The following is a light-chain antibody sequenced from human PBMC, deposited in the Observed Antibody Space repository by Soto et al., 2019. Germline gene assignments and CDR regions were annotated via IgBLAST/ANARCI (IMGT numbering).Light chain of an antibody. J-gene: IGKJ4*01. Sequence: ETVLTQSPDTLSLSPGERATLSCRASQSVDTYVAWYQQKPGQAPRLLIYDASNRATGIPARFSGSGSGTDFTLTISSLEPEDFAVYYCQQRRNWPPLTFGGGTKVEIK. CDR2: DAS. V-gene: IGKV3-11*01. CDR1: QSVDTY. CDR3: QQRRNWPPLT.